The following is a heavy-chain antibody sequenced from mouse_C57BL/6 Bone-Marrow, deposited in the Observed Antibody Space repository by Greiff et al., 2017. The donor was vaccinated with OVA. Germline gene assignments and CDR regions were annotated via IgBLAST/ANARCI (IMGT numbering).Heavy chain of an antibody. Sequence: VQLQQPGAELVRPGTSVKLSCKASGYTFTSYWMHWVKQRPGQGLEWIGVIDPSDSYTNYNQKFKGKATLTVDTSSSTAYMQLSSLTSEDSAVYYCARVGLYDGYLMDYWGQGTSVTVSS. J-gene: IGHJ4*01. CDR2: IDPSDSYT. V-gene: IGHV1-59*01. D-gene: IGHD2-3*01. CDR3: ARVGLYDGYLMDY. CDR1: GYTFTSYW.